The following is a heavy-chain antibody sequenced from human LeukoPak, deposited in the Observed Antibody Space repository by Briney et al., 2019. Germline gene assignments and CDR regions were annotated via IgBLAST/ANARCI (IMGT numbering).Heavy chain of an antibody. Sequence: SETLSLTCAVSGVSVSSYYWTWIRQPAGKGLEWIGLIYTSGTTNYNPSVKSRVTMSVDTSKNQFSLKLNSVTAADTAVYYCARKAASNWYFDLWGRGTLVTVSS. J-gene: IGHJ2*01. CDR2: IYTSGTT. V-gene: IGHV4-4*07. D-gene: IGHD6-13*01. CDR3: ARKAASNWYFDL. CDR1: GVSVSSYY.